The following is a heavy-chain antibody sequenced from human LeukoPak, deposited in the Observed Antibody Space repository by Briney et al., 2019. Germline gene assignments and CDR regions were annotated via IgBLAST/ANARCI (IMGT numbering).Heavy chain of an antibody. CDR3: ARGCVHCSYTSRGGDSFNV. V-gene: IGHV1-18*01. Sequence: ASVKVFCKASGYSFDAYGISWVRQAPGQGLEWLGWISTYNGDTNYAQNLQGRVSMTTDTSTSTVFMELRSLRSDDTAVYYCARGCVHCSYTSRGGDSFNVWGRGTKVTVSS. D-gene: IGHD2-2*01. CDR2: ISTYNGDT. CDR1: GYSFDAYG. J-gene: IGHJ3*01.